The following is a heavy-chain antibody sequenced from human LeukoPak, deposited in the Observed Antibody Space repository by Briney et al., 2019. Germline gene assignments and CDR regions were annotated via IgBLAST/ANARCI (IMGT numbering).Heavy chain of an antibody. J-gene: IGHJ4*02. Sequence: ASVKVSCKASGYTFTGYYMHLVRQAPGQGPEWMGWINPNSGGTNYAQKFQGRVTMTRDTSISTAYMELSRLRSDDTAVYYCARSGGFYDSSGYYGFDYWGQGTLVTVSS. CDR1: GYTFTGYY. CDR3: ARSGGFYDSSGYYGFDY. D-gene: IGHD3-22*01. CDR2: INPNSGGT. V-gene: IGHV1-2*02.